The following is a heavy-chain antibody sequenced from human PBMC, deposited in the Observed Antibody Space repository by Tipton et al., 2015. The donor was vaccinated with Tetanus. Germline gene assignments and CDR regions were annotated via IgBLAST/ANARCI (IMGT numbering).Heavy chain of an antibody. CDR3: ARRSYCSSSRCFDAFDL. Sequence: TLSLTCTVSGGSMSNNYWSWIRQPPGKGLEWIAYIFHSGSTNYSSSLKSRVAISMDTSKNQISLKLSSVTAADTAVYYCARRSYCSSSRCFDAFDLWGQGTMVTVSS. CDR1: GGSMSNNY. D-gene: IGHD2-2*01. CDR2: IFHSGST. V-gene: IGHV4-59*01. J-gene: IGHJ3*01.